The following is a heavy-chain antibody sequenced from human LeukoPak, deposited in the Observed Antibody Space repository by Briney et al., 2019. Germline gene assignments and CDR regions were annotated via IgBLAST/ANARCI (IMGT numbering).Heavy chain of an antibody. CDR3: ARATPSLGPRFDP. Sequence: SETLSLTCIVSGDSISSSSSYWGWIRQPPGKGLEWIGSRYYRGSTYYNPSLKSRVTISEDTSKNQLSLKLSSVTAADTAVYYCARATPSLGPRFDPWGQGTLVTVSS. CDR2: RYYRGST. J-gene: IGHJ5*02. CDR1: GDSISSSSSY. V-gene: IGHV4-39*07. D-gene: IGHD3-16*02.